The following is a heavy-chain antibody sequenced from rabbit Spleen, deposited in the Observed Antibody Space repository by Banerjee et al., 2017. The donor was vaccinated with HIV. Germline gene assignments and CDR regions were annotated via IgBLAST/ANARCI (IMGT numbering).Heavy chain of an antibody. V-gene: IGHV1S40*01. CDR1: GFAFSSRYY. Sequence: QSLEESGGDLVKPGASLTLTCTASGFAFSSRYYMCWVRQAPGKGLEWIACIYDGSSTSTKYATWAKGRFTISKTSSTTVTLQMTSLTAADTATYFCARDPYSYDDYGDYPFNLWGPGTLVTVS. CDR3: ARDPYSYDDYGDYPFNL. J-gene: IGHJ4*01. CDR2: IYDGSSTST. D-gene: IGHD2-1*01.